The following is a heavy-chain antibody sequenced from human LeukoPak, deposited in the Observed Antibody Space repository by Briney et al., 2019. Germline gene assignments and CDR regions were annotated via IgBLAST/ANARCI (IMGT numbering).Heavy chain of an antibody. CDR1: GGSFSGYY. CDR3: ARHEKSSGCYFDY. V-gene: IGHV4-34*01. Sequence: SETLSLTCAVYGGSFSGYYWSWIRQPPGKGLEWIGEINHSGSTNYNPSLKSRVTISVDTSKNQFSLKLSSVTAADTAVYYCARHEKSSGCYFDYWGQGTLVTVSS. D-gene: IGHD6-19*01. CDR2: INHSGST. J-gene: IGHJ4*02.